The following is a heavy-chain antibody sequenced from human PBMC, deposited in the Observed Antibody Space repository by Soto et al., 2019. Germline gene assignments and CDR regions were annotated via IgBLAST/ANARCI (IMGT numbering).Heavy chain of an antibody. V-gene: IGHV4-34*01. J-gene: IGHJ4*02. CDR3: SRGPSPLRSFDWSPYYFDY. CDR2: INHSRST. Sequence: XGTLALTCAVRGGSFSGYYWSWIRHPPGKGQEWIGEINHSRSTKYNPSLKSRVTISVDTSKNPFSLKLSSVTAADTAVYYCSRGPSPLRSFDWSPYYFDYRGQGTLVTVSS. D-gene: IGHD3-9*01. CDR1: GGSFSGYY.